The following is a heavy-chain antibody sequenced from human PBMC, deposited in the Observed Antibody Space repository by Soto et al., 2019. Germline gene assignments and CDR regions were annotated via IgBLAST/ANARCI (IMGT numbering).Heavy chain of an antibody. J-gene: IGHJ3*02. D-gene: IGHD4-17*01. CDR3: TTSTVTPSVDAFDI. V-gene: IGHV3-15*01. CDR1: GCTFSNAW. Sequence: GRPLRLSWAASGCTFSNAWMSWIRQAQGKGLEWVGRIKSKTDGGTTDYAAPVKGRFTISRDDSKNTLYLQMNSLKTEDTAVYYCTTSTVTPSVDAFDIWGQGTMVTVSS. CDR2: IKSKTDGGTT.